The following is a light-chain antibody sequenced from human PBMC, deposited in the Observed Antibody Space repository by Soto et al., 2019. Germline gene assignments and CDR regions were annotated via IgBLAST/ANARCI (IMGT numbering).Light chain of an antibody. Sequence: EIVLTQSPGTLSLSPGERATLSCRASQSVTSGYLGWYQQKPGQAPRLLIYGASSRATGISDMFSVSGSGTDFTLTISRLEPEDFAVYYCQQYATSPPMYTFGQGTKVEIK. CDR1: QSVTSGY. CDR3: QQYATSPPMYT. V-gene: IGKV3-20*01. CDR2: GAS. J-gene: IGKJ2*01.